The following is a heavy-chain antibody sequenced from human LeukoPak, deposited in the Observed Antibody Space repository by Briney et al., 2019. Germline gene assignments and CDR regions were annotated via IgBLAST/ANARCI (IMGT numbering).Heavy chain of an antibody. Sequence: PSETLSLTCAVYGGSFSGYYWSWIRQPAGKGLEWIGRIYTSGSTNYNPSLKSRVTISVDTSKNQFSLKLSSVTAADTAVYYCARELRLRWYFDYWGQGTLVTVSS. CDR1: GGSFSGYY. CDR3: ARELRLRWYFDY. V-gene: IGHV4-4*07. D-gene: IGHD4-23*01. CDR2: IYTSGST. J-gene: IGHJ4*02.